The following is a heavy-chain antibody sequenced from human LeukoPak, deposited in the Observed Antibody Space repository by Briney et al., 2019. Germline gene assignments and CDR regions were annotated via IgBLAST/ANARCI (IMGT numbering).Heavy chain of an antibody. CDR3: ARDPCSGGTCYYYMDV. CDR1: GYTFTGYY. Sequence: ASVKVSCKASGYTFTGYYMHWVRQAPGQGHEWMGRINPNSGGTSYAQKFQDRVTMTRDTSISTAYMELSTLTSDDTAVYYCARDPCSGGTCYYYMDVWGKGTTVTVSS. CDR2: INPNSGGT. V-gene: IGHV1-2*06. D-gene: IGHD2-15*01. J-gene: IGHJ6*03.